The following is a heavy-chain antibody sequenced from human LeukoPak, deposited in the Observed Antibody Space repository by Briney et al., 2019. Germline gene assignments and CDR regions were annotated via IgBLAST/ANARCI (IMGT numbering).Heavy chain of an antibody. J-gene: IGHJ3*02. Sequence: GASVKVSCKASGYTFTGYYMHWVRQAPGQGLEWMGWINPNSGGTNYAQKFQGRVTMTRDTSISTAYMELSRLRSDDTAVYYCARGFPGIAVAGTNSDAFDIWGQGTMVTVSS. CDR1: GYTFTGYY. CDR3: ARGFPGIAVAGTNSDAFDI. D-gene: IGHD6-19*01. CDR2: INPNSGGT. V-gene: IGHV1-2*02.